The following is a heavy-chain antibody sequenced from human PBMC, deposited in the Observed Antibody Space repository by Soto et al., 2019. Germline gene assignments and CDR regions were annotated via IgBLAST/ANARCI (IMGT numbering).Heavy chain of an antibody. Sequence: PGGSPRLSCAASGFTFDDYTMHWVRQAPGKGLEWVSLISWDGGSTYYADSVKGRFTISRDNSKNSLYLQMNSLRTEDTALYYCAKDNGDLAYGDYFDYWGQGTLVTVSS. CDR1: GFTFDDYT. V-gene: IGHV3-43*01. CDR2: ISWDGGST. CDR3: AKDNGDLAYGDYFDY. D-gene: IGHD4-17*01. J-gene: IGHJ4*02.